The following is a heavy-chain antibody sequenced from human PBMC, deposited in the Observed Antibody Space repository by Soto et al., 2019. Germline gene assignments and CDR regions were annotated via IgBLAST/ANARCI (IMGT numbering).Heavy chain of an antibody. D-gene: IGHD2-15*01. CDR3: AGCSGGSCQNWFDP. V-gene: IGHV1-3*01. CDR2: INAGNGNT. CDR1: GYTFTSYA. Sequence: VKVSCKASGYTFTSYAMHWVRQAPGQRLEWMGWINAGNGNTKYSQKFQGRVTITRDTSASTAYMELSSLRSEDTAVYYCAGCSGGSCQNWFDPWGQGTLVTVSS. J-gene: IGHJ5*02.